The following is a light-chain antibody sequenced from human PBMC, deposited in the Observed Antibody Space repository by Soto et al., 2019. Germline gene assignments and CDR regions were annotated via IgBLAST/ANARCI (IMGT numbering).Light chain of an antibody. J-gene: IGLJ2*01. CDR2: GDK. Sequence: QSVLTQPPSVSGAPGQRVIISCTGNGSNIGALYDVTWYQQLPGRAPQLLIFGDKNRPSGVPDRFSGSRSGTSASLAITGLQAEDEAEYYCHSYDSILSACVFGGGTKLTVL. V-gene: IGLV1-40*01. CDR3: HSYDSILSACV. CDR1: GSNIGALYD.